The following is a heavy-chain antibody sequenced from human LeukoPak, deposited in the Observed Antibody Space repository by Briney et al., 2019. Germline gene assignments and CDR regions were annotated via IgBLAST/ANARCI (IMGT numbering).Heavy chain of an antibody. Sequence: GGSLRLSCAASGFTVSNKYMTRVRQVPGKGLEWVSVIYSDGSTYYADSVKGRFTISRDNSKNTLYLQMNSLRAEDTAVYYCARDPQSSQQLVSYWGQGTLVTVSS. CDR3: ARDPQSSQQLVSY. D-gene: IGHD6-13*01. J-gene: IGHJ4*02. V-gene: IGHV3-53*01. CDR1: GFTVSNKY. CDR2: IYSDGST.